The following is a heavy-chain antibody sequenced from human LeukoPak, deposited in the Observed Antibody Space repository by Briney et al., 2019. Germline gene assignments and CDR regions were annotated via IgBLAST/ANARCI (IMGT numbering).Heavy chain of an antibody. CDR3: ASDVGSWIFDY. V-gene: IGHV3-30-3*01. Sequence: PGGSLRLSCAASGFTFSSYAMHWVRQAPGKGLEWVAVISYDGSNKYYADSVKGRFTISRDNPKNTLYLQMNSLRAEDTAVYYCASDVGSWIFDYWGQGALVTVSS. D-gene: IGHD6-13*01. J-gene: IGHJ4*02. CDR1: GFTFSSYA. CDR2: ISYDGSNK.